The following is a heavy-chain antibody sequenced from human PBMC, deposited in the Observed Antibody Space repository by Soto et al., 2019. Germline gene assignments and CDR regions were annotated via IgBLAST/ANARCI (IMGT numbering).Heavy chain of an antibody. J-gene: IGHJ4*02. CDR1: GVSISSNNW. V-gene: IGHV4-4*02. Sequence: QVQLQESGPGLVKPSGTLSLTCAVSGVSISSNNWWSWVRQPPGKGLEWIVEMYHTGSTNYNPSLKSRVTISVDKSKNHFSLELNSVTAADTAVYYCARSSRYQYDSSEGNFDYWGQGTLVTVSS. CDR2: MYHTGST. CDR3: ARSSRYQYDSSEGNFDY. D-gene: IGHD3-22*01.